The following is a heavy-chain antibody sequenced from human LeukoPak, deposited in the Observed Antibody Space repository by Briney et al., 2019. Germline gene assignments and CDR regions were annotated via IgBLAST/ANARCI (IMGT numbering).Heavy chain of an antibody. Sequence: SVTVSCKASGYTFTSYGISWVRQAPGQGLEWMGGIIPIFGTANYAQKFQGRVTITADESTSTAYMELSSLRSEDTAVYYCATTGGPYYDSSGYPKSDFDYWGQGTLVTVSS. J-gene: IGHJ4*02. V-gene: IGHV1-69*13. CDR3: ATTGGPYYDSSGYPKSDFDY. CDR2: IIPIFGTA. CDR1: GYTFTSYG. D-gene: IGHD3-22*01.